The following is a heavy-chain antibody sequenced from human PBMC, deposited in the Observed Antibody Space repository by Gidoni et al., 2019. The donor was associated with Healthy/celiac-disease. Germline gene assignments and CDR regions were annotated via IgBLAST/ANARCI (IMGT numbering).Heavy chain of an antibody. D-gene: IGHD2-2*01. J-gene: IGHJ5*02. CDR2: IYYSGST. V-gene: IGHV4-31*03. CDR1: GGSISSGGYY. CDR3: ARECGVPAANKYNWFDP. Sequence: QVQLQESGPGLVKPSQTLSLTCTVSGGSISSGGYYWSWIRQHPGKGLEWIGYIYYSGSTYYNPSLKSRVTISVDTSKNQFSLKLSSVTAADTAVYYCARECGVPAANKYNWFDPWGQGTLVTVSS.